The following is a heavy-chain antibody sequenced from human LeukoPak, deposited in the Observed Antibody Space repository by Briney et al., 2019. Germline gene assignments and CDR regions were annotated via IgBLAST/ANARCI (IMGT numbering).Heavy chain of an antibody. V-gene: IGHV4-39*07. D-gene: IGHD6-13*01. CDR3: ARAATYSSSWPHWYFDL. Sequence: PSETLSLTCTVSGGSISSSSYYWGWIRQPPGKGLEWIGSIYYSGSTYYNPSLKSRVTISVDTSKNQFSLKLSSVTAADTAVYYCARAATYSSSWPHWYFDLWGRGTLVTVSS. J-gene: IGHJ2*01. CDR2: IYYSGST. CDR1: GGSISSSSYY.